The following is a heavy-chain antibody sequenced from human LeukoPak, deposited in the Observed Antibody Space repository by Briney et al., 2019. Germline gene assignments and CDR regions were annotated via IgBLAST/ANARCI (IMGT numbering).Heavy chain of an antibody. Sequence: PSETLSLTCAVYGGSFSGYYWSWIRQPPGKGLEWIGEINHSGSTNYNSSLKSRVTISVDTSKNQFSLKLSSVTAADTAVYYCARGGAGYYDSSGYYLGAKDYWGQGTLVTVSS. J-gene: IGHJ4*02. CDR2: INHSGST. V-gene: IGHV4-34*01. CDR1: GGSFSGYY. CDR3: ARGGAGYYDSSGYYLGAKDY. D-gene: IGHD3-22*01.